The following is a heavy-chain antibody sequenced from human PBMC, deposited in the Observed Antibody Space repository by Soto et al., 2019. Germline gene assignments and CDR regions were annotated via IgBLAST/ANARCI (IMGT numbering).Heavy chain of an antibody. V-gene: IGHV3-33*01. CDR2: IWYDGSNK. CDR1: GFTFGSYG. CDR3: ARDSITYYYDSSGCMDV. D-gene: IGHD3-22*01. J-gene: IGHJ6*02. Sequence: GGSLRLSCAASGFTFGSYGMHWVRQAPGKGLEWVAVIWYDGSNKYYADSVKGRFTISRDNSKNTLYLQMNSLRAEDTAVYYCARDSITYYYDSSGCMDVWGQGTTVTVSS.